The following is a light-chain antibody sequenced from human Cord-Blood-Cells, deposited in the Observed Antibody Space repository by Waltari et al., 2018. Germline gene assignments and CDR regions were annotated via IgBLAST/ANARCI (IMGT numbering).Light chain of an antibody. CDR3: QQSYSTPLT. Sequence: DIQMTQSPSSLSASVGDRVTITCRASQSIRSYLNWYQQKPGKAPKLLIYAASSLQSGVPSRFSGSGSGTDCTLAISSLQPEDFATYYCQQSYSTPLTFGGGTNVEIK. V-gene: IGKV1-39*01. J-gene: IGKJ4*01. CDR2: AAS. CDR1: QSIRSY.